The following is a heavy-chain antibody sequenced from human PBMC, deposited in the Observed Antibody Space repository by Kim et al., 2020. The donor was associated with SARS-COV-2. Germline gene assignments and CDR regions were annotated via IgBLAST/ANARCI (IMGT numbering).Heavy chain of an antibody. V-gene: IGHV3-23*01. CDR3: AKGAMYNYDSSGAVFDI. D-gene: IGHD3-22*01. Sequence: GGSLRLSCAASGFTFSRYAMSWVRQAPGKGLEWVSSISDSGDTTYYADSVKGQFTISRDNSKKTVYLQMNSLRGEDTAVYHCAKGAMYNYDSSGAVFDIWGQGTMVTVSS. J-gene: IGHJ3*02. CDR2: ISDSGDTT. CDR1: GFTFSRYA.